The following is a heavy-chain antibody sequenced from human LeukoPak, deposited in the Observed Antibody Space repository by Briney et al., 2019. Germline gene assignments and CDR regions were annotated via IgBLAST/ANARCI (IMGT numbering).Heavy chain of an antibody. CDR3: ARAGWYTLDN. V-gene: IGHV4-59*01. CDR1: GGSISSYY. CDR2: IYYSGST. Sequence: SETLSLTCTVSGGSISSYYWSWIRQPPGKGLEWIGYIYYSGSTNYNPSLKSRVTVSVDTSKNQFSLKLSSVAAADTAVYYCARAGWYTLDNWGQGTLVTVSS. J-gene: IGHJ4*02. D-gene: IGHD2-15*01.